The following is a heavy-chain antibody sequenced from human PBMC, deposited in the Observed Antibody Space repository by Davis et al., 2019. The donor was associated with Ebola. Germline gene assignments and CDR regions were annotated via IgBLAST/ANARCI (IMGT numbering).Heavy chain of an antibody. J-gene: IGHJ6*03. Sequence: PGGSLRLSCAASGFTFSSYGMHWVRQAPGKGLEWVAVIWYDGSNKYYADSVKGRFTISRDNSKNTLYLQMNSLRAEDTAVYYCAKAMGRVTIFGVVIIPSGMDVWGKGTTVTVSS. CDR2: IWYDGSNK. V-gene: IGHV3-33*06. CDR3: AKAMGRVTIFGVVIIPSGMDV. CDR1: GFTFSSYG. D-gene: IGHD3-3*01.